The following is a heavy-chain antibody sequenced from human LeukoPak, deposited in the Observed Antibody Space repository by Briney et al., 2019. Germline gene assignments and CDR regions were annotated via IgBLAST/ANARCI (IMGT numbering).Heavy chain of an antibody. V-gene: IGHV4-59*01. CDR1: GGSISSYY. CDR2: IYYSGST. J-gene: IGHJ4*02. Sequence: PSETLSLTCTVSGGSISSYYWSWIRQPPGKGLEWIGYIYYSGSTNYNPSLKSRVTISVDTSKNQFSLKLRSVTAADTAVYYCARSLARYDFWSGYYNLDYWGQGTLVTVSS. CDR3: ARSLARYDFWSGYYNLDY. D-gene: IGHD3-3*01.